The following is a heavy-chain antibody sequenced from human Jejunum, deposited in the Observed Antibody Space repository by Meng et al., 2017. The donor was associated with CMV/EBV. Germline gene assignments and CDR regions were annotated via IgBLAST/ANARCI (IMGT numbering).Heavy chain of an antibody. V-gene: IGHV3-30*02. CDR3: AKGLGYYVDS. D-gene: IGHD6-25*01. CDR2: IRKDGSDK. CDR1: GFMFSNYG. J-gene: IGHJ4*02. Sequence: CAASGFMFSNYGMHWVRQAPGKGLEWVAFIRKDGSDKFYADSVKGRFIISRDNFKDTLYLQMSGLRTEDTAIFYCAKGLGYYVDSWGQGTLVTVSS.